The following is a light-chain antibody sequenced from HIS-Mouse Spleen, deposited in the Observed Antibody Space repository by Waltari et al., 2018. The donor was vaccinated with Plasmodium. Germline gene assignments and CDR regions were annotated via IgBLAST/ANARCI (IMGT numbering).Light chain of an antibody. V-gene: IGKV3-15*01. CDR2: GAS. J-gene: IGKJ3*01. Sequence: EIVITHSPATLSVSPGERATLSCRPSQSVSSNLAWYQQKPGQAPRLLIYGASTRATGIPARFSGSGSGTEFTLTISSLQSEDFAVYYCQQYNNWSFTFGPGTKVDIK. CDR3: QQYNNWSFT. CDR1: QSVSSN.